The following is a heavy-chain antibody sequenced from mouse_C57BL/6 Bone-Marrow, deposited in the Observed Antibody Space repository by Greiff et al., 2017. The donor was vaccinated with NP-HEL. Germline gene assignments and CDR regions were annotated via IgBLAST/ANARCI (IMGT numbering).Heavy chain of an antibody. CDR1: GFSLTSYG. CDR3: ARHYDYDGDAMDY. V-gene: IGHV2-6-1*01. Sequence: VHLVESGPGLVAPSQSLSITCTVSGFSLTSYGVHWVRQPPGKGLEWLVVIWSDGSTTYNSALKSRLSISKDNSKSQVFLKMNSLQTDDTAMYYCARHYDYDGDAMDYWGQGTSVTVSS. CDR2: IWSDGST. D-gene: IGHD2-4*01. J-gene: IGHJ4*01.